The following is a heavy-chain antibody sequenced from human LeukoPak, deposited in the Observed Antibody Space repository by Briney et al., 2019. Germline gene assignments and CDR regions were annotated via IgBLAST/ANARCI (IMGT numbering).Heavy chain of an antibody. CDR3: ARTYCGGDCYYTYFDY. CDR1: GYSFTTYW. J-gene: IGHJ4*02. CDR2: IYPGDSDT. Sequence: RGESLKISCKGSGYSFTTYWIGWVRQMPGKGLEWMGIIYPGDSDTRYSPSFQGQVTISADKSISTAYLQWSSLKASDTAMYYCARTYCGGDCYYTYFDYWGQGTLVTVSS. D-gene: IGHD2-21*02. V-gene: IGHV5-51*01.